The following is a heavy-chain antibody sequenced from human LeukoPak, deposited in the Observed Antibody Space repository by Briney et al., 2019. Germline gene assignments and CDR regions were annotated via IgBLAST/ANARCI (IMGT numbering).Heavy chain of an antibody. J-gene: IGHJ4*02. V-gene: IGHV4-4*07. CDR2: IYTSGST. Sequence: PSETLSLTCAVSGYYLSSGYYWGWIRQPAGKGLEWIGRIYTSGSTNYNPSLKSRVTMSVDTSKNQCSLKLSSVTAADTAVYYCARDIRYFDWLPPYYFDYWGQGTLVTVSS. CDR1: GYYLSSGYY. D-gene: IGHD3-9*01. CDR3: ARDIRYFDWLPPYYFDY.